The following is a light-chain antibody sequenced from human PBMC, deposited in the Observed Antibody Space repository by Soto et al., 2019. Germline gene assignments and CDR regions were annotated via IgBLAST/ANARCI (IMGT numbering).Light chain of an antibody. CDR2: VNSDGRH. CDR3: QTWGTGIVV. J-gene: IGLJ2*01. CDR1: SGHSSYA. V-gene: IGLV4-69*01. Sequence: QPVLTQSPSASASLGASVKLTCTLSSGHSSYAIAWHQQQPEKGPRYLMKVNSDGRHTKGDGIPDRFSGSSSGAERYLTISSLQSEDEAYYYCQTWGTGIVVFGGGTKVTVL.